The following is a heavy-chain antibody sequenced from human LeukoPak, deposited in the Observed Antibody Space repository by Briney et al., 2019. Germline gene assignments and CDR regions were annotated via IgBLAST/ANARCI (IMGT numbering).Heavy chain of an antibody. CDR2: IIPIFGTA. J-gene: IGHJ4*02. CDR1: GGTFSSYA. D-gene: IGHD3-10*01. CDR3: ARTTMVRGVIIAFFDY. Sequence: ASVKVSCKASGGTFSSYAISWVRQAPGRGLEWMGGIIPIFGTANYARKFQGRVTITADKSTSTAYMELSSLRSEDTAVYYCARTTMVRGVIIAFFDYWGQGTLVTVSS. V-gene: IGHV1-69*06.